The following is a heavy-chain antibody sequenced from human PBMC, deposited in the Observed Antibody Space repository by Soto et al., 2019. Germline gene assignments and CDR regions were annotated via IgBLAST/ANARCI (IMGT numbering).Heavy chain of an antibody. CDR1: GFTFSSYA. CDR2: ISGSGGST. CDR3: AKEQYYYDSSRFVGY. D-gene: IGHD3-22*01. V-gene: IGHV3-23*01. J-gene: IGHJ4*02. Sequence: GGSLRLSCAASGFTFSSYAMSWVRQAPGKGREWVSAISGSGGSTYYADTVKGRFTISRDNSKNTLYLQMNSLRAEDTAVYYCAKEQYYYDSSRFVGYWGQGTLVTVSS.